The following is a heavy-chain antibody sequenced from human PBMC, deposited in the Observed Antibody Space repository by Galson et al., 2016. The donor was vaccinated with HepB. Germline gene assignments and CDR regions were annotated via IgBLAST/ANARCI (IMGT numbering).Heavy chain of an antibody. Sequence: SLRLSCAASGFTFDDYGMTWVRQAPGKGLEWVSAINWSGGSTYYGDSVKGRFSISRDNAKNSLYLQMNSLRAGDTALYYCARGDNGYFDKWRQGTLVTVSS. J-gene: IGHJ4*02. CDR2: INWSGGST. D-gene: IGHD2-8*01. CDR1: GFTFDDYG. V-gene: IGHV3-20*04. CDR3: ARGDNGYFDK.